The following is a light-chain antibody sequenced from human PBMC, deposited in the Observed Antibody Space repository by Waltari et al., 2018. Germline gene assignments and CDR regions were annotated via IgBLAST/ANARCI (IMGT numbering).Light chain of an antibody. CDR3: CSYAGSSTYVV. CDR1: SSDVGGYNY. V-gene: IGLV2-23*02. Sequence: QSALTQPASVSGSPGQSSTIPCTGTSSDVGGYNYVSWYQQHPGKAPKLMIYGVSKRPSGVSNRFSGSKSGNTASLTISGLQAEDEADYYCCSYAGSSTYVVFGGGTKLTVL. J-gene: IGLJ2*01. CDR2: GVS.